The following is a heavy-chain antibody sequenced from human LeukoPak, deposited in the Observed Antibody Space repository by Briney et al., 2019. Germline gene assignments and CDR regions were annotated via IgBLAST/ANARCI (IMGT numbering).Heavy chain of an antibody. D-gene: IGHD5-12*01. CDR2: IKQDGSEK. CDR1: GFTFSSYW. CDR3: AREGTSITKYYYMDV. V-gene: IGHV3-7*01. Sequence: GGSLRLSCAASGFTFSSYWMSWVRQAPGKGLEWVANIKQDGSEKYYVDSVKGRFTISRDNSKNTLYLQMNSLRAEDTAVYYCAREGTSITKYYYMDVWGKGTTVTISS. J-gene: IGHJ6*03.